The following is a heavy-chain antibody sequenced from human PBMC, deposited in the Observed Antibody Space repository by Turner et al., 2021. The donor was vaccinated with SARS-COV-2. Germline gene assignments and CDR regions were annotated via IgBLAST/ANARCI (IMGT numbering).Heavy chain of an antibody. CDR3: ARGAYASVSLNKFAA. V-gene: IGHV4-59*07. Sequence: QVELQESGPELLKPSDTLSLSCSVSGDSISSYYWHWIRQPPGKGLEWIGYIFYTGSTSFNPSLNDRATMSVDTSENQFFLHLKSVTPADTTVYHCARGAYASVSLNKFAAWGQGILVSVSS. CDR2: IFYTGST. CDR1: GDSISSYY. J-gene: IGHJ5*02. D-gene: IGHD3-16*01.